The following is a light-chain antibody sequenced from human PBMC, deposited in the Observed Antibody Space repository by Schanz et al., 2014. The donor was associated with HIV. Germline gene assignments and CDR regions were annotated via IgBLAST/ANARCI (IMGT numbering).Light chain of an antibody. J-gene: IGLJ2*01. CDR2: EGT. V-gene: IGLV2-23*01. CDR1: SSDIGAYNR. Sequence: QSALTQPASVSGSPGQSITISCTGTSSDIGAYNRTPRYQQHPGKAPKFIIYEGTKRPSGISNRFSGSKSGNTASLRISGLQAEDEAVYYCSSYARTSLLLPLIFGGGTKLTVL. CDR3: SSYARTSLLLPLI.